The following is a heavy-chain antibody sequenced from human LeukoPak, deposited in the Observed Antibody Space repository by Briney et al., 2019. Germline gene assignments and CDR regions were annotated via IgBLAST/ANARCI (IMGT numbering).Heavy chain of an antibody. D-gene: IGHD4-11*01. CDR3: ASGSATVTGSAFDI. J-gene: IGHJ3*02. Sequence: ASVKVSCKASGYTFTGYYMHWVRQAPGQGLEWMGWINPNSGGTNYAQKFQGRVTMTRDTSISTAYMELSRLRSDDTAVYNCASGSATVTGSAFDIWGQGTMVTVSS. CDR2: INPNSGGT. CDR1: GYTFTGYY. V-gene: IGHV1-2*02.